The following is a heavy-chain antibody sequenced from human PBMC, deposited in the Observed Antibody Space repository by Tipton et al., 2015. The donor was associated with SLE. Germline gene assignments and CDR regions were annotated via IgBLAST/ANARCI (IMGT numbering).Heavy chain of an antibody. J-gene: IGHJ4*02. CDR2: IGTSGDYK. V-gene: IGHV3-21*01. CDR3: ARDLFDY. CDR1: KFTFSTYG. Sequence: SLRLSCAASKFTFSTYGMNWVRQAPGKGLEWVSSIGTSGDYKYYVDSVKGRFTISRDKSTNTLYLQMNSLRGEDTAIYYCARDLFDYWGQGILVTVSS.